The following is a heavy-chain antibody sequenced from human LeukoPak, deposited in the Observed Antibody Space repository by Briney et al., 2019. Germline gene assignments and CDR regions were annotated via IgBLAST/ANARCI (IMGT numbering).Heavy chain of an antibody. CDR3: AKTLQWLGPAQMDV. D-gene: IGHD6-19*01. Sequence: GGSLRLSCAASGFTVSSNYMSWVRQAPGKGLEWVSSISSSSSYIYYADSVKGRFTISRDNAKNSLYLQMNSLRAEDTAVYYCAKTLQWLGPAQMDVWGKGTTVTVSS. CDR1: GFTVSSNY. V-gene: IGHV3-21*01. J-gene: IGHJ6*04. CDR2: ISSSSSYI.